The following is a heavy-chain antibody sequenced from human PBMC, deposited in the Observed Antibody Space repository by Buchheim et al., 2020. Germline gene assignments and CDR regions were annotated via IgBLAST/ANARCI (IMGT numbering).Heavy chain of an antibody. CDR2: IYYSGST. J-gene: IGHJ4*02. CDR1: GGSISSGGYY. D-gene: IGHD3-3*01. V-gene: IGHV4-31*03. Sequence: QVQLQESGPGLVKPSQTLSLTCTVSGGSISSGGYYWSWIRQHPGKGLEWIGYIYYSGSTYYNPSLKSRVTLSVDSSKNPFSLKLSSVTAADTAVYYCARDSYDFWSGYPSHIFDYWGQGTL. CDR3: ARDSYDFWSGYPSHIFDY.